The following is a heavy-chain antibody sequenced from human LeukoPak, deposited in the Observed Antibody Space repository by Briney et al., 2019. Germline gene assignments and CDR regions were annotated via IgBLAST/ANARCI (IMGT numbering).Heavy chain of an antibody. V-gene: IGHV3-49*04. J-gene: IGHJ4*02. Sequence: PGGSLRLSCTASGFTFGDYAMSWVRQAPGKGLEWIGFIRTKAYGGTTEYAASVKGRFTISRDDSKNTLYLQMNSLKTEDTAVYYCTTDDGYSSGWSREYYFDYWGQGTLVTVSS. CDR3: TTDDGYSSGWSREYYFDY. CDR2: IRTKAYGGTT. D-gene: IGHD6-19*01. CDR1: GFTFGDYA.